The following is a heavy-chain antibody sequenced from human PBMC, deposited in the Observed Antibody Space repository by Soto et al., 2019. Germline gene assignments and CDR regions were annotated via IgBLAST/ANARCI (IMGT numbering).Heavy chain of an antibody. Sequence: QVQLVESGGGVVQPGRSLRLSCAASGFTFSSYGMHWVRQAPGKGLEWVAVISYDGSNKYYADSVKGLFTISRDNSKNTMYMQMNSLRAEDTAVYYFAKGRSIYIAVADPVDYWGQGTMVTVSS. CDR1: GFTFSSYG. D-gene: IGHD6-19*01. CDR2: ISYDGSNK. J-gene: IGHJ4*02. V-gene: IGHV3-30*18. CDR3: AKGRSIYIAVADPVDY.